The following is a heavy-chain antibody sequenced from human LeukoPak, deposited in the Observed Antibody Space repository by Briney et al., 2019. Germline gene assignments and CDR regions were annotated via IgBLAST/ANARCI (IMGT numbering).Heavy chain of an antibody. CDR3: ARGSVHCSGGSCYLDY. V-gene: IGHV3-11*06. D-gene: IGHD2-15*01. Sequence: PGGSLRLSCAASGFTFSDYYMSWIRQAPGKGLEWVSYISSSSSYTNYADSVKGRFTISGDNAKNSLYLQMNSLRAEDTAVYYCARGSVHCSGGSCYLDYWGQGTLVTVSS. CDR1: GFTFSDYY. CDR2: ISSSSSYT. J-gene: IGHJ4*02.